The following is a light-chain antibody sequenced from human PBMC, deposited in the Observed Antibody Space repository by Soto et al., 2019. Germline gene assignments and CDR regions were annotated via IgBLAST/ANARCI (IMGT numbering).Light chain of an antibody. CDR2: AAS. Sequence: DIQVTQSPYSLSASPGDRITITCRASQDIKKFLAWYQQKPGEVPHLLIYAASTLRPGVPSRFSGNASGTDFTLTIASLQPEDVATNFCQKYNRAPGAFGQGTKVDVK. CDR3: QKYNRAPGA. CDR1: QDIKKF. J-gene: IGKJ1*01. V-gene: IGKV1-27*01.